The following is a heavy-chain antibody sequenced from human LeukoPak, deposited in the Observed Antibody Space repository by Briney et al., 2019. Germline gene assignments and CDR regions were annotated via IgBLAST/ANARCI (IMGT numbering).Heavy chain of an antibody. D-gene: IGHD6-13*01. Sequence: GGSLRLSCVASGFTFDTYTMTWVRQAPGKGLEWVSSITSGSVNMYYADSLKGRFTISRDNAKNSLFLQMNSLRAEDTAVYYCAKVQDGSSWYEYFQHWGQGTLVTVSS. CDR3: AKVQDGSSWYEYFQH. CDR2: ITSGSVNM. J-gene: IGHJ1*01. V-gene: IGHV3-21*01. CDR1: GFTFDTYT.